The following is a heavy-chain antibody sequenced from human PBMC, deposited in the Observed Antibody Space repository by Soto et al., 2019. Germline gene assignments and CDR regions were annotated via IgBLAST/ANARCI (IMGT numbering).Heavy chain of an antibody. CDR1: GGAFSSYA. CDR2: IIPIFGTA. J-gene: IGHJ4*02. Sequence: SVKVSCKASGGAFSSYAISWVRQAPGQGLEWMGGIIPIFGTANYAQKFQGRVTITADESTSTAYMELSSLRSEDTAVYYCARARYYYDSSGYYYDYWGQGTLVTVSS. CDR3: ARARYYYDSSGYYYDY. V-gene: IGHV1-69*13. D-gene: IGHD3-22*01.